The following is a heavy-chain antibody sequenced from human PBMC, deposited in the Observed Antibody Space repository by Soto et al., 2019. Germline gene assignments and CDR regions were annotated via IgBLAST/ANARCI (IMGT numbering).Heavy chain of an antibody. D-gene: IGHD6-19*01. CDR2: IYPGDSDT. J-gene: IGHJ5*02. CDR1: GYSFTSYW. V-gene: IGHV5-51*01. Sequence: LGESLKISCKGSGYSFTSYWIGWVRQMPGKGLEWMGIIYPGDSDTRYSPSFQGQVTISADKSISTAYLQWSSLKASDTAMYYCARLLPIAVAGTSWFDPWGQGTLVTVSS. CDR3: ARLLPIAVAGTSWFDP.